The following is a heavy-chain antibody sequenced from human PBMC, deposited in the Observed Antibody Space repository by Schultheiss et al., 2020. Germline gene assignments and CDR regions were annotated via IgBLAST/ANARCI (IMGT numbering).Heavy chain of an antibody. D-gene: IGHD7-27*01. V-gene: IGHV3-30*18. CDR2: ISYDGSNK. J-gene: IGHJ3*02. CDR3: AKGTGDGENDAFDI. CDR1: GFTFSSYG. Sequence: GGSLRLSCAASGFTFSSYGMHWVRQAPGKGLEWVAVISYDGSNKYYADSVKGRFTISRDNSKNTLYLQMNSLRAEDTAVYYCAKGTGDGENDAFDIWGQGTMVTVSS.